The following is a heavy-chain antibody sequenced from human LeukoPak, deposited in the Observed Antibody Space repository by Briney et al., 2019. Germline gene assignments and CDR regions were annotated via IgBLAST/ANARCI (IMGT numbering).Heavy chain of an antibody. Sequence: GGSLKISCKGSGCIFTSYWISWVRQMPGKGLEWMGRIDPSDSYTNYSPSFQGHVTISADKSISTAYLQWSSLKASDTAMYYCARRDTAMPTDAFDIWGQGTMVTVSS. CDR3: ARRDTAMPTDAFDI. V-gene: IGHV5-10-1*01. CDR1: GCIFTSYW. J-gene: IGHJ3*02. D-gene: IGHD5-18*01. CDR2: IDPSDSYT.